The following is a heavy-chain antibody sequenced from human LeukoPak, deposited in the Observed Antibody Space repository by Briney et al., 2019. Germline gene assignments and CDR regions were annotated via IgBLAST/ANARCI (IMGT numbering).Heavy chain of an antibody. V-gene: IGHV3-23*01. J-gene: IGHJ4*02. CDR3: AKPLEKYTYGGNFDY. D-gene: IGHD4-23*01. CDR1: GVSFSSYT. CDR2: ISANSVST. Sequence: PGGSLRLSCAASGVSFSSYTMNWVRQAPGKGLEWVSGISANSVSTYYADSVKGRFTISRDNSKNTLYLQMNNLRAEDTAVYYCAKPLEKYTYGGNFDYWGQGLLVTVSS.